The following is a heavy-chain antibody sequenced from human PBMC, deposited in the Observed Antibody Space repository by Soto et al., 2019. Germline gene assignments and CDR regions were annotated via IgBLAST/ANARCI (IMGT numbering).Heavy chain of an antibody. D-gene: IGHD4-17*01. V-gene: IGHV3-23*01. Sequence: EVQLLESGGGLVQPGGSLRLSCAASGFTFSSYAMSWVRQAPGKGLKWISSISGSGTSTYYADSVKGRFTNSRDNSKNTMYLQMNSLRAEDTALYFCAKENTPEYGEYVDYWGQGTLVTVSS. CDR1: GFTFSSYA. J-gene: IGHJ4*02. CDR3: AKENTPEYGEYVDY. CDR2: ISGSGTST.